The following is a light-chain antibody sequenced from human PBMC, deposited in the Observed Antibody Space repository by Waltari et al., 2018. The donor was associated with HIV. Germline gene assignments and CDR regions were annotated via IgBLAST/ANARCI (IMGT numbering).Light chain of an antibody. CDR2: DSS. Sequence: MTQSPATLSASLGDRVTLSCWAGQTVNTNFAWYQQRPGQSPRLLIFDSSTRATGVPDRFSGGGSGTEFTLTINSLQTDDVGVYYCQQYDDWPWTFGQGTKVEV. CDR1: QTVNTN. V-gene: IGKV3-15*01. CDR3: QQYDDWPWT. J-gene: IGKJ1*01.